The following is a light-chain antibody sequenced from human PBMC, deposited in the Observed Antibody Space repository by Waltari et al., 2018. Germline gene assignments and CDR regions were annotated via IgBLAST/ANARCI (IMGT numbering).Light chain of an antibody. V-gene: IGLV3-21*04. CDR2: YDS. Sequence: SYVLTQPPSVSVAPGKTARITWGGNNIGSKSVHWYQQKPGQAPVLVIYYDSARPSGIPERFSGSNSGNTATLTISRVEAGDEADYYCQVWDSSSDHWVFGGGTKLTVL. CDR3: QVWDSSSDHWV. CDR1: NIGSKS. J-gene: IGLJ3*02.